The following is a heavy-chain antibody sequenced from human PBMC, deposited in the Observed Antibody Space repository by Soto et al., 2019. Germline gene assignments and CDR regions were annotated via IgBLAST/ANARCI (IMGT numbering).Heavy chain of an antibody. V-gene: IGHV1-18*01. J-gene: IGHJ4*01. CDR3: SRGTSIPASGDY. CDR1: GYTFTNYG. D-gene: IGHD6-6*01. Sequence: QVQLVQSGAEVKKPGASVKVSCKASGYTFTNYGINWVRQAPGQGLEWLSWVSAYNGERRYAQRVRARVIMTTDTSTTTAYMELRSLRSDDTAVYYCSRGTSIPASGDYWGQGTLVTVSS. CDR2: VSAYNGER.